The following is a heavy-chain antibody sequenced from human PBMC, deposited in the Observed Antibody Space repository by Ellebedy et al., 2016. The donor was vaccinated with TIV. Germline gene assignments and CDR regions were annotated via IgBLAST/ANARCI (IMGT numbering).Heavy chain of an antibody. J-gene: IGHJ4*02. CDR2: ISSSGVST. V-gene: IGHV3-23*01. CDR1: GFTFSNFA. Sequence: GGSLRLSCAASGFTFSNFAMTWVRQAPGKGLEWVSSISSSGVSTDYADSVRGRVTISRDNSKKPLYLQMNSLRADDSAVYYCAKLDSSGYYYGRFDYWGQGTLVTVSS. CDR3: AKLDSSGYYYGRFDY. D-gene: IGHD3-22*01.